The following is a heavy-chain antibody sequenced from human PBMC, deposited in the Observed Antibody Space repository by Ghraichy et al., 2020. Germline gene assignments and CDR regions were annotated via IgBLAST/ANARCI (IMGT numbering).Heavy chain of an antibody. D-gene: IGHD1-26*01. CDR2: ISYRGST. V-gene: IGHV4-59*01. CDR3: ARDGGSYDAFDI. CDR1: GGSFSSFY. J-gene: IGHJ3*02. Sequence: SETLSLTCTVSGGSFSSFYWSWIRQPPGKGLEWIGYISYRGSTNYNPSLKSRVTISVDTSKNQFSLKLTSVTAADTAVYYCARDGGSYDAFDIWGQGTMVTVSS.